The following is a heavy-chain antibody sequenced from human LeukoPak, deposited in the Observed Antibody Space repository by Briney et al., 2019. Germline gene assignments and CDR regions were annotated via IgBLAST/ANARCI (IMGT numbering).Heavy chain of an antibody. Sequence: GASVKVSCKVPGYTLTELSMHWVRQAPGKGLEWMGGFDPEDGETIYAQKFQGRVTMTEDTSTDTAYMELSSLRSEDTAVYYCATDLRRFGELSFDYWSQGTLVTVSS. J-gene: IGHJ4*02. CDR1: GYTLTELS. CDR3: ATDLRRFGELSFDY. D-gene: IGHD3-10*01. V-gene: IGHV1-24*01. CDR2: FDPEDGET.